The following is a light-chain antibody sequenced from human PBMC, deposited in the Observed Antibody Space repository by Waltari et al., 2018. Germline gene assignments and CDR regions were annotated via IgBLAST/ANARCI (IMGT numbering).Light chain of an antibody. J-gene: IGLJ3*02. Sequence: QTVVTQEPSLSVSPGGTVTLTCALSSGSLSSTSYASWYQQSPGQTPRTLVYKSNIRSSGVPDRFSGAGLGNKAVLSITGAQAEDESTYYCLLYMGSGIWVFGGGTKLTVL. V-gene: IGLV8-61*01. CDR3: LLYMGSGIWV. CDR1: SGSLSSTSY. CDR2: KSN.